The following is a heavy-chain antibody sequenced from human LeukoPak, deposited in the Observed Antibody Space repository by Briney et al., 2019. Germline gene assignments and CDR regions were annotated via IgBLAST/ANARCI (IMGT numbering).Heavy chain of an antibody. CDR3: ARGEGNYFDY. CDR1: GGSISPYY. J-gene: IGHJ4*02. V-gene: IGHV4-4*07. Sequence: SETLSLTCTVSGGSISPYYWYWIRQPAGKGLEWIGRIDAGGTTNYSPSLKSRVTMSVDTSKNQFSLKLNSVTAADTAVYHCARGEGNYFDYWGQGTLVTVSS. CDR2: IDAGGTT.